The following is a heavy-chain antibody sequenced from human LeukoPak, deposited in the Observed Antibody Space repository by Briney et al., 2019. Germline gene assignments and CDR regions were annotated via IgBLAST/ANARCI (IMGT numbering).Heavy chain of an antibody. J-gene: IGHJ4*02. V-gene: IGHV4-34*01. CDR1: GGSFSGYY. Sequence: SETLSLTCAVYGGSFSGYYRSWIRQPPGKGLEWIGEINHSGSTNYNPSLKSRVTISVDTSKNQFSLKLSSVTAADTAVYYCARSLGYCTNGVCYDLPRYWGQGTLVTVSS. D-gene: IGHD2-8*01. CDR2: INHSGST. CDR3: ARSLGYCTNGVCYDLPRY.